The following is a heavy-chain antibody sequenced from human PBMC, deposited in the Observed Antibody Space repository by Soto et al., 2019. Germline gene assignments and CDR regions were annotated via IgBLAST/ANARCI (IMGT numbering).Heavy chain of an antibody. CDR1: GDSVCSNSAA. CDR2: TYYRSKWYN. V-gene: IGHV6-1*01. Sequence: PSPTLSLTCASPGDSVCSNSAAWNWIRQSPSKGLEWLGRTYYRSKWYNDYAVSVKSRITINPDTSKNEFSLQLNSGTPEDTAVYYCARGSWLRLRGWFDPSGQGSLVTISS. CDR3: ARGSWLRLRGWFDP. J-gene: IGHJ5*02. D-gene: IGHD5-12*01.